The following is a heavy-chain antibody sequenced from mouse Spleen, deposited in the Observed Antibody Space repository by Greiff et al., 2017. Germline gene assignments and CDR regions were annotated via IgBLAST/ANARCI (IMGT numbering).Heavy chain of an antibody. D-gene: IGHD2-14*01. CDR1: GYSFTGYY. Sequence: EVKLQQSGPELVKPGASVKISCKASGYSFTGYYMNWVKQSPEQSLEWIGEINPSTGGTTYNQKFKAKATLTVDKSSSTAYMQLKSLTSEDSAVYYCARSDRYDAWFAYWGQGTLVTVSA. J-gene: IGHJ3*01. V-gene: IGHV1-42*01. CDR2: INPSTGGT. CDR3: ARSDRYDAWFAY.